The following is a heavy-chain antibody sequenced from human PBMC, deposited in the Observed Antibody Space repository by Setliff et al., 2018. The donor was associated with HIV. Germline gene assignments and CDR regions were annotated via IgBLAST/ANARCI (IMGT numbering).Heavy chain of an antibody. CDR2: IIPIFGTA. J-gene: IGHJ3*02. V-gene: IGHV1-69*05. Sequence: SVKVSCKASGGTFSSYTINWVRQAPGQGLEWMGGIIPIFGTANYAQKFQGRLTMTRDTSRSTVYMELSSLRSEDTAVYYCARCYYDSSGPTDAFDIWGQGTVVTVS. D-gene: IGHD3-22*01. CDR1: GGTFSSYT. CDR3: ARCYYDSSGPTDAFDI.